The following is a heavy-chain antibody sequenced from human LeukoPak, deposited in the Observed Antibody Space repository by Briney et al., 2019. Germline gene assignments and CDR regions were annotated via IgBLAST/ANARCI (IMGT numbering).Heavy chain of an antibody. CDR2: VDHTGST. J-gene: IGHJ6*03. CDR3: ARGRVSSSTWYSTYYYFFYMDF. Sequence: SETLSLTCTVSDDSITMYYWTWIRQPPGKGLEWIGYVDHTGSTKSNPSLNGRVSISRDTSNNFFSLRLRSVTAADTSVYFCARGRVSSSTWYSTYYYFFYMDFWGKGTTVTVSS. CDR1: DDSITMYY. D-gene: IGHD4-11*01. V-gene: IGHV4-59*01.